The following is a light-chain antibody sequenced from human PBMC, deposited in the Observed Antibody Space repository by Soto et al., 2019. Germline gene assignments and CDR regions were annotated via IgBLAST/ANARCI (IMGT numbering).Light chain of an antibody. CDR3: SSYTRSTTLV. Sequence: QSVLTQPASVSGSPGRSITISCTGTSSDVGGYDFVSWYQQHPGKAPKLMIYDVSNRPSGVSDRFSGSKSGNTASLTISGLQAEDEADYYCSSYTRSTTLVFGGGTKVTVL. CDR1: SSDVGGYDF. V-gene: IGLV2-14*03. CDR2: DVS. J-gene: IGLJ2*01.